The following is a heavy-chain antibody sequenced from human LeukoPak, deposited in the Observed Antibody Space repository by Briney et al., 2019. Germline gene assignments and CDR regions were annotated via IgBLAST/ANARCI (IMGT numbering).Heavy chain of an antibody. Sequence: GGSLRLSCAASGFTFSSYGMHWVRQAPGKGLEWVAFIRDDGSNKYYADSVKGRFTISRDNSKNTLYLQMNSLRAEDTAVYYCAKDRGDRAAAGNDYWGQGTLVTVSS. CDR3: AKDRGDRAAAGNDY. D-gene: IGHD6-13*01. CDR1: GFTFSSYG. J-gene: IGHJ4*02. V-gene: IGHV3-30*02. CDR2: IRDDGSNK.